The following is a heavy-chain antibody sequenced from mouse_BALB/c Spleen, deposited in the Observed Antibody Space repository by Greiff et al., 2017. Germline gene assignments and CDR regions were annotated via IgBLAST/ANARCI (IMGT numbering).Heavy chain of an antibody. J-gene: IGHJ2*01. V-gene: IGHV7-3*02. Sequence: DVKLVESGGGLVQPGGSLRLSCATSGFTFTDYYMSWVRQPPGKALEWLGFIRNKANGYTTEYSASVKGRFTISRDNSQSILYLQMNTLRAEDSATYYCARDGRSYFDYWGQGTTLTVSS. CDR2: IRNKANGYTT. CDR3: ARDGRSYFDY. CDR1: GFTFTDYY.